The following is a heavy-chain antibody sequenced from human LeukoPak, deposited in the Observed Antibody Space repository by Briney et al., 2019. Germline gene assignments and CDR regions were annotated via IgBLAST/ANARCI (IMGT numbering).Heavy chain of an antibody. Sequence: ASVKVSCKASGYTFTGYYMHWVRQAPGQGLEWMGWINPNSGGTNYAQKFQGRVTMTRDTSISTAYMELSRLRSDDMAVYYCARAHFSSSWSAFVPGGYWGQGTLVTVSS. V-gene: IGHV1-2*02. CDR3: ARAHFSSSWSAFVPGGY. CDR2: INPNSGGT. J-gene: IGHJ4*02. CDR1: GYTFTGYY. D-gene: IGHD6-13*01.